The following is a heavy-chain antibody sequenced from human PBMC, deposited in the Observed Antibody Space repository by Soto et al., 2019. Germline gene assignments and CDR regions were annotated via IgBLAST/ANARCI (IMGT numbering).Heavy chain of an antibody. CDR3: ARGARDCRTTSCHTPQGYFHYGLDV. J-gene: IGHJ6*02. D-gene: IGHD2-2*02. V-gene: IGHV1-69*01. CDR2: IIPMYGTP. CDR1: GGTFSSYG. Sequence: VQLEQSGAEVKKPGSSVKVSCKASGGTFSSYGLSWVRQAPGQGLEWMGGIIPMYGTPSYAQKFRGRVTITADGSTSTAYMELSSLRSQDTAVYYCARGARDCRTTSCHTPQGYFHYGLDVWGQGTTVIDSS.